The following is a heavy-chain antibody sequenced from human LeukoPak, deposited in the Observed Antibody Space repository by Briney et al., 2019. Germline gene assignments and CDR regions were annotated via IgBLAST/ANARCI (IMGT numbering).Heavy chain of an antibody. CDR1: GGSVSSGSYY. V-gene: IGHV4-61*01. CDR2: IYYSGST. D-gene: IGHD2-15*01. Sequence: SETLSLTCTVSGGSVSSGSYYWSWIRQPPGKRLEWIGYIYYSGSTNYNPSLKSRVTMSVDTSKNQFSLKLRSVTAADTAVYYCARADCSGGSCYAFDIWGQGTMVTVSS. CDR3: ARADCSGGSCYAFDI. J-gene: IGHJ3*02.